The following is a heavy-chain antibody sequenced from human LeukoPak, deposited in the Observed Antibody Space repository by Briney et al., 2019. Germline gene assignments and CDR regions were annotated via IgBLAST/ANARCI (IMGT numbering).Heavy chain of an antibody. D-gene: IGHD3-3*01. V-gene: IGHV4-4*02. CDR3: ARASTGGAWSGYIDY. J-gene: IGHJ4*02. Sequence: SGTLSLTCAVSGGSISSSNWWSWVRQPPGKGLEWIGEIYHSGSTNYNPSLKSRVTISVDKSKNQFSLKLSSVTAADTAVYYCARASTGGAWSGYIDYWGQGTLVTVSS. CDR1: GGSISSSNW. CDR2: IYHSGST.